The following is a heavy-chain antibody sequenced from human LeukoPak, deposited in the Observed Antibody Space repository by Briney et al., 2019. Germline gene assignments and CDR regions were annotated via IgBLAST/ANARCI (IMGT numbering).Heavy chain of an antibody. CDR3: ARDIGGDDY. Sequence: LRLSCAASGFTFSSYGMHWVRQAPGKGLEWVAVISYDGSNKYYADSVKGRFTISRDNSKNTLYLQMNSLRAEDTAVYYCARDIGGDDYWGQGTLVTVSS. D-gene: IGHD2-21*01. J-gene: IGHJ4*02. CDR1: GFTFSSYG. V-gene: IGHV3-30*03. CDR2: ISYDGSNK.